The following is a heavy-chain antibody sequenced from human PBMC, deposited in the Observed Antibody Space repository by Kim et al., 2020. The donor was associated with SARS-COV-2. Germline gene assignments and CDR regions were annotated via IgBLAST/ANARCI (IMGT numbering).Heavy chain of an antibody. V-gene: IGHV4-34*01. CDR3: ARGRDSSSWYRYYYYYYGMDV. CDR2: INHSGST. D-gene: IGHD6-13*01. Sequence: SETLSLTCAVYGGSFSGYYWSWIRQPPGKGLEWIGEINHSGSTNYNPSLKSRVTISVDTSKNQFSLKLSSVTAADTAVYYCARGRDSSSWYRYYYYYYGMDVWGQGTTVTVSS. CDR1: GGSFSGYY. J-gene: IGHJ6*02.